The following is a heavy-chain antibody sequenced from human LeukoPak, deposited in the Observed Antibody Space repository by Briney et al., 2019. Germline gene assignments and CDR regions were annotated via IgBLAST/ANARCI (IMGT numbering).Heavy chain of an antibody. CDR1: GGSFSDYY. D-gene: IGHD2-15*01. V-gene: IGHV4-34*01. CDR3: VRGVRSWGRKVLDL. CDR2: INHSGGS. J-gene: IGHJ5*02. Sequence: PSETLSLTCGVTGGSFSDYYWSWIRQSPGKGLEWIAEINHSGGSKYNPSLKSRVAISVDTSKNQFSLRLTSVTAADTAVYYCVRGVRSWGRKVLDLWGQGTLVTVSS.